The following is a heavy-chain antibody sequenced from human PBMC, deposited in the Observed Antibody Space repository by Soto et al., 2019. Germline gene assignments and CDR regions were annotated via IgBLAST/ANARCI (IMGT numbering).Heavy chain of an antibody. J-gene: IGHJ4*02. Sequence: SETLSLTCAVYGGSFSGYYWNWIRQPPGKGLEWIGEINHSGSTNYNPSLKSRVTISVDTSKNTLYLQMNSLRAEDTAVYYCARDSGSEYPQAPYWGQGTLVTVSS. CDR2: INHSGST. CDR1: GGSFSGYY. CDR3: ARDSGSEYPQAPY. V-gene: IGHV4-34*01. D-gene: IGHD6-6*01.